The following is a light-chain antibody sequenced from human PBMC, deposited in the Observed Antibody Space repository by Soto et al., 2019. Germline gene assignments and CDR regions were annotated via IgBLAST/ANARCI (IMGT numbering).Light chain of an antibody. CDR3: QQFGGSPPEYT. CDR2: ATS. CDR1: QSVSSSY. V-gene: IGKV3-20*01. J-gene: IGKJ2*01. Sequence: EIVLTQSPGTLSLSPGDRATLSCRASQSVSSSYFAWYQQKPGQAPRLPIFATSSRATGIPDRFSGSGSGTDFTLTISRLEPEDFAVYYCQQFGGSPPEYTFGQGAKLEI.